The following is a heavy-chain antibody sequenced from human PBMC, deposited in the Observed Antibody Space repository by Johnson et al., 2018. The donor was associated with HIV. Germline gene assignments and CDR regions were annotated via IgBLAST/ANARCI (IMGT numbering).Heavy chain of an antibody. Sequence: VQLVESGGGVVQPGRSLRLSCAASGFTFSSYAMNWVRQAPGKGLEWVALMSYDGSNKFYADSLKGRFTVSRDISKNTLYLKINGLSAEDTAVYYCARDRRVAAITYAFDFWGQGTMVTVSS. CDR1: GFTFSSYA. CDR3: ARDRRVAAITYAFDF. CDR2: MSYDGSNK. D-gene: IGHD6-13*01. J-gene: IGHJ3*01. V-gene: IGHV3-30*04.